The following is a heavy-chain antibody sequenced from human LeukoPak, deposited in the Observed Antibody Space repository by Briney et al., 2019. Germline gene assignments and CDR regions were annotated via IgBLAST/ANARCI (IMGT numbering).Heavy chain of an antibody. Sequence: PGGPLRLSCAAPGFTFVQYSMSWVRQAPGKGLGWVAKIKPDGGEKHTVDSVKGRLSISRNNTKNSLFLQISSLRGEDSAVYYCAREPSQLWIDNWGQGTRVIVSS. J-gene: IGHJ4*02. D-gene: IGHD5-18*01. CDR2: IKPDGGEK. CDR1: GFTFVQYS. V-gene: IGHV3-7*01. CDR3: AREPSQLWIDN.